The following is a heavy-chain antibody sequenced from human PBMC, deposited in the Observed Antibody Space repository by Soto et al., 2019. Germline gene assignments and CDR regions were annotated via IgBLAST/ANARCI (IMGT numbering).Heavy chain of an antibody. Sequence: SETLSLTCTVSGGSISSYYWSWIRQPPGKGLEWIGYIYYSGSTNYNPSLKSRVTISVDTSKNQFSLKLSSVTAADTAVYYCERVSPKEISELGWFDPWGQGTLV. CDR2: IYYSGST. CDR1: GGSISSYY. V-gene: IGHV4-59*01. D-gene: IGHD3-10*01. J-gene: IGHJ5*02. CDR3: ERVSPKEISELGWFDP.